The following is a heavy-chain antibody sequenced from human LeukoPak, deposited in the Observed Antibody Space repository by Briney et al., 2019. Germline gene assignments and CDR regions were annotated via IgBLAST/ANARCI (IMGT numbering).Heavy chain of an antibody. CDR1: GFTFSSYS. CDR3: AQGGSEIYYFYHGMDV. J-gene: IGHJ6*02. D-gene: IGHD3-10*01. V-gene: IGHV3-30*03. CDR2: ISYDGSNK. Sequence: GGSLRLSCAASGFTFSSYSMNWVRQAPGKGLEWVTAISYDGSNKHYADSVRGRFTISRDNSKNTLYLQMNSLRSDDTAVYYCAQGGSEIYYFYHGMDVWGRGTTVTVSS.